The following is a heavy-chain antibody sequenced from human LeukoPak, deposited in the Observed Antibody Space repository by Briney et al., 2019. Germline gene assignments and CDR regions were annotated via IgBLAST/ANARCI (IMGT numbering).Heavy chain of an antibody. CDR2: ISRHSADI. CDR1: GFTFGTYA. J-gene: IGHJ3*02. Sequence: GGSLRLSCAASGFTFGTYAMNWVRQAPGKRLDWVSSISRHSADIYYADSVRGRFTISSDSAKNSVFLQMNSLRAEDTAVYYCARGDDSQQRNDALDIWGQGTMVTVSS. CDR3: ARGDDSQQRNDALDI. V-gene: IGHV3-21*03. D-gene: IGHD3-16*01.